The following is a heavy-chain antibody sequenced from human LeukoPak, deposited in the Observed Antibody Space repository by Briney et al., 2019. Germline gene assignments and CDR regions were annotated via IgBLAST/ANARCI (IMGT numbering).Heavy chain of an antibody. Sequence: SVKVSCKASGGTFSSYAISWVRQAPGQGLEWIGRIIPILGIANYAQKFQGRVTITADKSTSTAYMELSSLRSEDTAVYYCARELVDRLEWLPTSSEYWGQGTLVTVSS. CDR2: IIPILGIA. CDR1: GGTFSSYA. D-gene: IGHD3-3*01. J-gene: IGHJ4*02. V-gene: IGHV1-69*04. CDR3: ARELVDRLEWLPTSSEY.